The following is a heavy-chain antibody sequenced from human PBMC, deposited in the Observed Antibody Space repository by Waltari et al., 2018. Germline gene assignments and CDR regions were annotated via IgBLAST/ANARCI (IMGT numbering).Heavy chain of an antibody. Sequence: VQLVQSGAEVKKPGSSVKVSCKASGGTFSSYAISWVRQAPGQGLEWMGIIYPVDSETSYSPSFQGQVTISADKSISTAYLQWSSLKASDTAMYYCARLTSHWDLDYWGQGTLVTVSS. CDR2: IYPVDSET. J-gene: IGHJ4*02. CDR3: ARLTSHWDLDY. CDR1: GGTFSSYA. D-gene: IGHD2-2*01. V-gene: IGHV5-51*01.